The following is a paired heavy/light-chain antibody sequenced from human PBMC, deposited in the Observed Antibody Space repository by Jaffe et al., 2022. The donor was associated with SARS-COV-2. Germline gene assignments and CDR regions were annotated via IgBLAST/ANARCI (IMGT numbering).Light chain of an antibody. CDR1: QSVSSN. CDR3: QQYNNWPLT. CDR2: GAS. Sequence: EMVMTQSPVTLSVSPGERATLSCRASQSVSSNLAWYQQKPGQAPRLLIYGASTRATGIPARFSGGGSGTEFTLTISSLQSEDFAVYYCQQYNNWPLTFGGGTKVEIK. J-gene: IGKJ4*01. V-gene: IGKV3-15*01.
Heavy chain of an antibody. CDR3: ARISVEGDHFAMDV. CDR2: IIPILGVT. D-gene: IGHD3-16*01. Sequence: QVQLVQSGAEVKKPGSSVKVSCKASGGTFSSDTISWVRQAPGLGPEWMGRIIPILGVTNYAQKFQGRVTITADKATSTAYMELSSLRSDDTAIYFCARISVEGDHFAMDVWGQGTTVTVS. CDR1: GGTFSSDT. J-gene: IGHJ6*02. V-gene: IGHV1-69*02.